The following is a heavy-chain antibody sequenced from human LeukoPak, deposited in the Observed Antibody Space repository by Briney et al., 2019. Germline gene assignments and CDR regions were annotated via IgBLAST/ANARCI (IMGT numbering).Heavy chain of an antibody. CDR2: INHSGST. CDR1: GGSFTDDY. CDR3: ARGRDFWSGYYRNAFDI. J-gene: IGHJ3*02. D-gene: IGHD3-3*01. V-gene: IGHV4-34*01. Sequence: SETLSLTCAVYGGSFTDDYRSWIRQPPGKGLEWIGEINHSGSTTYNPSLKSRVTISIDTSKNQFSLKLSSVTAADTALYYCARGRDFWSGYYRNAFDIWGQGTMVTVSS.